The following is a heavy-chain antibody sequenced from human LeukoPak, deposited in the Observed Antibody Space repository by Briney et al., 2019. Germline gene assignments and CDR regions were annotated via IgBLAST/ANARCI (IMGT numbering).Heavy chain of an antibody. CDR2: ISSSSDYI. CDR3: ARALNPPYTVGNDY. CDR1: GFTFSSYS. V-gene: IGHV3-21*01. J-gene: IGHJ4*02. Sequence: GGSLRLSCAASGFTFSSYSMNWVRQAPGKGLEWVSSISSSSDYIFYADSVKGRFSISRDNADNSLYLQMNSLRAEDTAVYYCARALNPPYTVGNDYWGQGTLVTVSS. D-gene: IGHD4-11*01.